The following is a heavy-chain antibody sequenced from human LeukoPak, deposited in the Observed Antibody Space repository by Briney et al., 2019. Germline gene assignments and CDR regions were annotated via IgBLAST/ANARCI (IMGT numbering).Heavy chain of an antibody. D-gene: IGHD2-15*01. CDR1: GYTFTGYY. J-gene: IGHJ4*02. CDR2: INPNSGGT. CDR3: ARGYCSGGSCYSVDY. Sequence: ASVKVSCKASGYTFTGYYMHWVRQAPGQGLEWMGRINPNSGGTNCAQKLQGRVTMTRDTSISTAYMELSRLRSDDTAVYYCARGYCSGGSCYSVDYWGQGTLVTVSS. V-gene: IGHV1-2*06.